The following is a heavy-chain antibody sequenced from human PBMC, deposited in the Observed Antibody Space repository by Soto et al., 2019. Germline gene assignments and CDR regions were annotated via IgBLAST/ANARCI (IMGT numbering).Heavy chain of an antibody. V-gene: IGHV3-23*01. CDR1: WFTFSSYA. J-gene: IGHJ6*02. D-gene: IGHD2-2*03. CDR3: AKPLDIVVVPVYYYYGMDV. Sequence: GGSLRLSCAASWFTFSSYALSWVRPAPGKGLEWGSAISGSGGSTYYADSVKGRFTISRDNSKNTLYLQMNSLRAEDTAVYYCAKPLDIVVVPVYYYYGMDVWGQGTTVTVSS. CDR2: ISGSGGST.